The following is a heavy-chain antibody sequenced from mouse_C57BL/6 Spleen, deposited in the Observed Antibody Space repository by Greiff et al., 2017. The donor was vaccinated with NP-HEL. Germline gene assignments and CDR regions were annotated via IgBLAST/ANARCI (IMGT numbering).Heavy chain of an antibody. CDR1: GYTFTSYW. CDR3: ARSGYYGSSPPWFAY. D-gene: IGHD1-1*01. CDR2: IYPGSGST. Sequence: VQLQQPGAELVKPGASVKMSCKASGYTFTSYWITWVKQRPGPGLEWIGDIYPGSGSTNYIEKFKSKATLTVDTSSSTAYMQLSSLTSEDSAVYYCARSGYYGSSPPWFAYWGQGTLVTVSA. J-gene: IGHJ3*01. V-gene: IGHV1-55*01.